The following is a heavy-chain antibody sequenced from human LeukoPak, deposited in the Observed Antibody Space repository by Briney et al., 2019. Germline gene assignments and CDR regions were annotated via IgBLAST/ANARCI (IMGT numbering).Heavy chain of an antibody. Sequence: PSETLSLTCTVSGGSISSSSYYWGWIRQPPGKGLEWIGSIFYSGSTYCNPSLKSRVTISVDTSKNQFSLKLSSVTAADTAVYYCARPSRDGYNYFDYWGQGTLVTVSS. CDR2: IFYSGST. CDR3: ARPSRDGYNYFDY. D-gene: IGHD5-24*01. V-gene: IGHV4-39*01. CDR1: GGSISSSSYY. J-gene: IGHJ4*02.